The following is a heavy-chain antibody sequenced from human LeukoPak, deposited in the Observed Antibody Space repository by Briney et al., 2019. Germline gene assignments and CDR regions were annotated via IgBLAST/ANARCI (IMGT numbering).Heavy chain of an antibody. D-gene: IGHD3-22*01. CDR3: ARHDYYDRDY. J-gene: IGHJ4*02. V-gene: IGHV4-61*01. CDR1: GGSVSSGSYY. Sequence: PSETLSLTCTVSGGSVSSGSYYWSWIRQSPGKGLEYIGYISYSGSIIYNPSLRSRVTISVDTSKNQFSLKLSSVTAADTAVYYCARHDYYDRDYWGQGTLVTVSS. CDR2: ISYSGSI.